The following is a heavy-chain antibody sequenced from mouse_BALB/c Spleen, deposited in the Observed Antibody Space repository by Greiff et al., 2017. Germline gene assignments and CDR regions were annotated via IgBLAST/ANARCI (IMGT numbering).Heavy chain of an antibody. Sequence: EVQLQQSGPELVKPGASVKMSCKASGYTFTSYVMHWVKQKPGQGLEWIGYINPYNDGTKYNEKFKGKATLTSDKSSSTAYMELSSLTSEDSAVYYCARGMLTGAPDYWGQGTSVTVSS. J-gene: IGHJ4*01. D-gene: IGHD4-1*01. CDR1: GYTFTSYV. CDR3: ARGMLTGAPDY. V-gene: IGHV1-14*01. CDR2: INPYNDGT.